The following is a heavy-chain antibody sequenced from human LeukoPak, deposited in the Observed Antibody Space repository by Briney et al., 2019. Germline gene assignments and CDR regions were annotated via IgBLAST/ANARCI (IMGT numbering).Heavy chain of an antibody. CDR3: ARDIELST. V-gene: IGHV3-21*04. D-gene: IGHD3-16*02. Sequence: GGSLRLSCAASGFTFSSYSMNWVRQAPGKGLEWVSSITSSSRYIYYADSVKGRFTISRDNAKNSLYLQMNSLRAEDTAIYYCARDIELSTWGLGTTVTVSS. CDR1: GFTFSSYS. CDR2: ITSSSRYI. J-gene: IGHJ6*02.